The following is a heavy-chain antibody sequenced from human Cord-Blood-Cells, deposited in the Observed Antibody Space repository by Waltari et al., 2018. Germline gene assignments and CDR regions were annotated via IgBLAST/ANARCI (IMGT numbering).Heavy chain of an antibody. CDR2: INPNSGGT. CDR3: ARDLSGYDSDV. J-gene: IGHJ6*02. Sequence: QVQLVQSGAEVKKPGASVKVSCKASGYTFTGYYIHWVRQAPGQGLEWMGRINPNSGGTNYAQKCQGRVTMTRDTSISTAYMELSRLRSDDTAVYYCARDLSGYDSDVWGQGTTVTVSS. CDR1: GYTFTGYY. D-gene: IGHD5-12*01. V-gene: IGHV1-2*06.